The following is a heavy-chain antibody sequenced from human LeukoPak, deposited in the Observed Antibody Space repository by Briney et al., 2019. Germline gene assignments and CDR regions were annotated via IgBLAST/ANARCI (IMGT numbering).Heavy chain of an antibody. CDR1: GFTFSSYA. CDR2: IWYGGSNK. Sequence: GGSLRLSCAASGFTFSSYAMHWVRQAPGKGLEWVAVIWYGGSNKYYADSVKGRFTISRDNSKNTLYLQMNSLRAEDTAVYYCAKGLPGYSSSWYGDAFDIWGQGTMVTVSS. J-gene: IGHJ3*02. D-gene: IGHD6-13*01. V-gene: IGHV3-30*02. CDR3: AKGLPGYSSSWYGDAFDI.